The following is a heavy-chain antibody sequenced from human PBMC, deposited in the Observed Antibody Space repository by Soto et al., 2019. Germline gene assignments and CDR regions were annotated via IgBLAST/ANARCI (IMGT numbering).Heavy chain of an antibody. D-gene: IGHD3-10*01. CDR1: GYTFTSYY. CDR2: TSPNTGGA. CDR3: ARSSGSYSKWFDS. Sequence: ASVKVSCKASGYTFTSYYMHWVRQAPGHGLEWLGWTSPNTGGAKYSHTFQGRVSMTRNTSISTAYMELTGLSTDDTAVYYCARSSGSYSKWFDSWGQGTLVTVSS. V-gene: IGHV1-2*02. J-gene: IGHJ5*01.